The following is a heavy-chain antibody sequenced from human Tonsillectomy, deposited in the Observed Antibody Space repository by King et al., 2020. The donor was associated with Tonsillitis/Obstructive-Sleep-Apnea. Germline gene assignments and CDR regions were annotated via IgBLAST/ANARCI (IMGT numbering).Heavy chain of an antibody. CDR1: GYTFTSYD. Sequence: VQLVESGAEVKKPGASVKVSCKASGYTFTSYDINWVRQAPGQGLEWMGWISTYNSNIKYAQKFQGRVTMTTDTSTSTAYMELRNLRSDDTAVYYCARDQHAVVGPDVIRFYYWGQGTLVTVSS. CDR2: ISTYNSNI. D-gene: IGHD2-2*02. CDR3: ARDQHAVVGPDVIRFYY. J-gene: IGHJ4*02. V-gene: IGHV1-18*01.